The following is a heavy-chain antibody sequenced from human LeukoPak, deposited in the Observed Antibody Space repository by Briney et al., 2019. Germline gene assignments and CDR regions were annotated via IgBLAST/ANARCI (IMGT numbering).Heavy chain of an antibody. D-gene: IGHD2-15*01. CDR1: GFTFSNYA. CDR2: ISYDGSDK. CDR3: ARDRPWAQPVVPFDY. J-gene: IGHJ4*02. V-gene: IGHV3-30*04. Sequence: GGSLRLSCAASGFTFSNYAMHWVRQAPGKGLEWVAVISYDGSDKYYADSVKGRFTISRDNSKNTLYLQMNSLRAEDTAVYYCARDRPWAQPVVPFDYWGQGTLVIVSS.